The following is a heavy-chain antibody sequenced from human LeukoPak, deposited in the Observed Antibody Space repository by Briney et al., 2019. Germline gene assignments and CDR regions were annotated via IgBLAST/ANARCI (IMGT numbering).Heavy chain of an antibody. Sequence: GGSLRLSCAASGFTFSNYAMSWIRQAPGKGLDWVSYIRSRSSSTNYADSVKGRFTMSRYNATNALYLQMNSLRAEDTAVYYCARDMRTGWYAADYWGQGTLVTVSS. CDR3: ARDMRTGWYAADY. CDR2: IRSRSSST. CDR1: GFTFSNYA. V-gene: IGHV3-11*05. D-gene: IGHD6-19*01. J-gene: IGHJ4*02.